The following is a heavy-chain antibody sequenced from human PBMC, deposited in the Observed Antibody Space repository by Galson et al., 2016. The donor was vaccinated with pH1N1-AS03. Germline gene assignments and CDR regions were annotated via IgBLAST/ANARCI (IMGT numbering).Heavy chain of an antibody. J-gene: IGHJ4*02. CDR1: GGSMTSPDW. Sequence: TLSLTCAVSGGSMTSPDWWTWVRQPPGKGLEWIGEVHYSGTTSYNPPLNSRVTMSIDKSNNQFSLNLGSVTAADTAVYFCASAGYHTPGYHYWGQGALVTVSS. CDR2: VHYSGTT. V-gene: IGHV4-4*01. D-gene: IGHD3-16*02. CDR3: ASAGYHTPGYHY.